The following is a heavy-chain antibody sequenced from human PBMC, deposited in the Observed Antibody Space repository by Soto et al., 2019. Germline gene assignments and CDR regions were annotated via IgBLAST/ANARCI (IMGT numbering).Heavy chain of an antibody. D-gene: IGHD4-4*01. J-gene: IGHJ4*01. CDR1: GGSFPNTS. CDR3: ARYRRTATDGYSLDD. V-gene: IGHV4-59*01. Sequence: SETLSFACAVPGGSFPNTSWTWIRQRPGGGLEWMGYVYNSGSTNYIPSLKSRVTITEDTSKNQFSLRLNSMTAADTAGYNCARYRRTATDGYSLDDWGQGILVTVSS. CDR2: VYNSGST.